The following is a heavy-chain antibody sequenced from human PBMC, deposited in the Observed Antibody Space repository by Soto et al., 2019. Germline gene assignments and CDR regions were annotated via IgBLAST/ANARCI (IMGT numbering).Heavy chain of an antibody. V-gene: IGHV4-61*03. CDR1: GGSVSNASFY. CDR2: IFYTGVT. D-gene: IGHD3-22*01. J-gene: IGHJ2*01. CDR3: VRVLDSSWYADL. Sequence: QVQLQESGPGLVKPSETLSLTCSVSGGSVSNASFYWTWIRQPPGPGLEYIGYIFYTGVTNYNPSLSSRVTISLDTSKNHFSLKLNSMTAADTAVYYCVRVLDSSWYADLWGRGTLVTVSS.